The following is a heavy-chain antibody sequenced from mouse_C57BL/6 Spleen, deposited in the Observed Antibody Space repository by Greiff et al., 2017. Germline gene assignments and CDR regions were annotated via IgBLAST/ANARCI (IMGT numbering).Heavy chain of an antibody. CDR3: AIGIIYYYGSSYEGFAY. CDR1: GYAFSSYW. D-gene: IGHD1-1*01. V-gene: IGHV1-80*01. Sequence: VQLQQSGAELVKPGASVKISCKASGYAFSSYWMNWVKQRPGKGLEWIGQIYPGDGDTNYNGKFKGKATLTADKSSSTAYMQLSSLTSEDSAVYFCAIGIIYYYGSSYEGFAYWGQGTLVTVSA. CDR2: IYPGDGDT. J-gene: IGHJ3*01.